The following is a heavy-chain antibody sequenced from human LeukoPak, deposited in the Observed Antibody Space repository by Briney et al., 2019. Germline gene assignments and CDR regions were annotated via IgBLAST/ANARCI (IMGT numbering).Heavy chain of an antibody. CDR3: ARGVVIGPHALYYFDY. J-gene: IGHJ4*02. V-gene: IGHV4-39*01. CDR2: IYYSGST. D-gene: IGHD3-22*01. CDR1: GGSISSSSYY. Sequence: SETLSLTCTVSGGSISSSSYYWGWIRQPPGKGLEWIVSIYYSGSTYYNPSLKSRVTISVDTSKNQFSLKLSSVTAADTAVYYCARGVVIGPHALYYFDYWGQGTLVTVSS.